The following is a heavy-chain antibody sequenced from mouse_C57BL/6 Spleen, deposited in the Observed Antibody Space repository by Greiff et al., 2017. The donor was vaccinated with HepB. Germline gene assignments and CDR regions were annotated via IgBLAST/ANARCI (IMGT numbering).Heavy chain of an antibody. Sequence: QVQLQQPGAELVKPGASVKLSCKASGYTFTSYWMHWVKQRPGRGLEWIGRIDPNSGGTKYNEKFKSKATLTVDKPSSTAYMLLSSLTSEDSAVYYCAREGSYYSNLYAMDYWGQGTSVTVSS. CDR2: IDPNSGGT. D-gene: IGHD2-5*01. V-gene: IGHV1-72*01. CDR1: GYTFTSYW. J-gene: IGHJ4*01. CDR3: AREGSYYSNLYAMDY.